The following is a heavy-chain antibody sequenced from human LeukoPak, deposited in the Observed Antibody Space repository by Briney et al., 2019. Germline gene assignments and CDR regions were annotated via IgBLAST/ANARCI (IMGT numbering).Heavy chain of an antibody. D-gene: IGHD2-2*01. Sequence: SETLSLTCTVSGGSISSSSYYWGWIRQPPGKGLEWIGSIYYSGSTYYNPSLKSRVTISVDTSKNQFSLKLSSVTAADTAVYYCARGSDIVVVPAATIYFDYWGQGTLVTVSS. CDR3: ARGSDIVVVPAATIYFDY. J-gene: IGHJ4*02. CDR2: IYYSGST. V-gene: IGHV4-39*01. CDR1: GGSISSSSYY.